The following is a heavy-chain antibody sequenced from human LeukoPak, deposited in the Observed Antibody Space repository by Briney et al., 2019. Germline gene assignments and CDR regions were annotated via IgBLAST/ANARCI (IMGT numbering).Heavy chain of an antibody. CDR2: IYYSGST. D-gene: IGHD3-3*01. V-gene: IGHV4-59*01. J-gene: IGHJ3*02. CDR3: ARTEWSVDAFDI. Sequence: SETLSLTCTVSGGSISSYYWSWIRQPPGKGLEWIEYIYYSGSTNYNPSLKSRVTISVDTSKNQFSLKLSSVTAADTAVYYCARTEWSVDAFDISGQGTMVTVSS. CDR1: GGSISSYY.